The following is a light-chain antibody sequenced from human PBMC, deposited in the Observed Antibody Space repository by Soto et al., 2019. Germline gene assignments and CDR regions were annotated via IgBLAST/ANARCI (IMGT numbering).Light chain of an antibody. J-gene: IGLJ1*01. Sequence: ALTQPPSASGTPGQWVSISCSGSTSNIGNHYVFWYQHLPGTAPKLLIFRNNQRPSGVPDRFSGSGSGTSASLAISGLRSKDEADYYCATWDDTLRGYVFGTSTNVTVL. CDR3: ATWDDTLRGYV. CDR2: RNN. V-gene: IGLV1-47*01. CDR1: TSNIGNHY.